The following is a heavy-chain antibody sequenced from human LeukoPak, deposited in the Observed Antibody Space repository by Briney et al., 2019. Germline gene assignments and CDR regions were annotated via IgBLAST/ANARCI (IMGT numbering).Heavy chain of an antibody. CDR2: ISGSGGST. CDR1: GFTFSSYG. V-gene: IGHV3-23*01. J-gene: IGHJ4*02. CDR3: AMSRKRQLRLYYFDY. D-gene: IGHD5-12*01. Sequence: GGSLRLSCAASGFTFSSYGMSWVRQAPGKGLEWVSAISGSGGSTYYADSVKGRFTISRDNAKNSLYLQMNSLRAEDTAVYYCAMSRKRQLRLYYFDYWGQGTLVTVSS.